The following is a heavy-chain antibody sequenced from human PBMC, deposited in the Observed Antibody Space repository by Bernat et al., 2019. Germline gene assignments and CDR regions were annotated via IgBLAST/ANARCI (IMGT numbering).Heavy chain of an antibody. CDR1: GFTVSSNY. V-gene: IGHV3-66*04. CDR2: IYSDGST. J-gene: IGHJ5*02. Sequence: EVQLVESGGNLVQPGGSLRLSCAASGFTVSSNYMSWARQAPGKGLEWVSTIYSDGSTYYADSVKGRFVSSRDNSKNTLFLHMSRLRADDMALYYCARQDDFWSGFVVWGQGTLVTVSS. CDR3: ARQDDFWSGFVV. D-gene: IGHD3-3*01.